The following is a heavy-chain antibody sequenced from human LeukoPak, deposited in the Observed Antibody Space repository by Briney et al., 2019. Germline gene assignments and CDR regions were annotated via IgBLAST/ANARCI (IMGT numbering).Heavy chain of an antibody. CDR1: GGSISSSNW. D-gene: IGHD1-26*01. J-gene: IGHJ3*02. CDR2: IYHSGST. CDR3: ARDRRGGYPHAFDI. Sequence: SETLSLTCAVSGGSISSSNWWSWVRQPPGKGLEWIGEIYHSGSTYYNPSLKSRVTISVDRSKNQFSLKLSSVTAADTAVYYCARDRRGGYPHAFDIWGQGTMATVSS. V-gene: IGHV4-4*02.